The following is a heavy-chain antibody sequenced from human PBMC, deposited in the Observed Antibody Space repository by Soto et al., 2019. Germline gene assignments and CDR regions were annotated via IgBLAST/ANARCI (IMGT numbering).Heavy chain of an antibody. D-gene: IGHD5-12*01. CDR2: INSDGSST. CDR1: GFTFSRYW. CDR3: ARDQGYVGFDN. J-gene: IGHJ4*02. Sequence: EVQLVESGGGLVQPGGSLRLSCAASGFTFSRYWMHWVRQAPGKGLVWVSRINSDGSSTNYADSVKGRFTISRDNAKNTVYLQRNSMRVEDTAVYYCARDQGYVGFDNWGQGTLLTVSS. V-gene: IGHV3-74*01.